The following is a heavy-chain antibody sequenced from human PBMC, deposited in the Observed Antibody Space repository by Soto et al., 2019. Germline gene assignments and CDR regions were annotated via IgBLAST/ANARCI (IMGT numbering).Heavy chain of an antibody. CDR1: GGSIINGDYY. Sequence: SETLSLTCTVSGGSIINGDYYWSWIRQPPGKGLEWIGYIYYSGSTYYNPSLKSRVMISVDTSKNQFSLNLSSVTAADTAVYYCASGYYDILTGRDTKYYFDYWGQGALVT. J-gene: IGHJ4*02. V-gene: IGHV4-30-4*01. CDR2: IYYSGST. CDR3: ASGYYDILTGRDTKYYFDY. D-gene: IGHD3-9*01.